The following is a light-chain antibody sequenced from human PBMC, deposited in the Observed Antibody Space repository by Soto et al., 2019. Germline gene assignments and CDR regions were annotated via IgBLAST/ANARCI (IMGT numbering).Light chain of an antibody. J-gene: IGKJ1*01. CDR2: KAS. CDR3: QQYNSYPT. V-gene: IGKV1-5*03. CDR1: QSISSW. Sequence: DIQMTQSPSTLSASVGDRVTITFRASQSISSWLAWYQQKPGKAPKLLIYKASSLESGVPSRFSGSGSGTEFTLTISSLQPDDFATYYCQQYNSYPTFGHGTKVDIK.